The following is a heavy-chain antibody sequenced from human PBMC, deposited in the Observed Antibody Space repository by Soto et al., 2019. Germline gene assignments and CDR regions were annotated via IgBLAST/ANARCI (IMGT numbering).Heavy chain of an antibody. D-gene: IGHD2-15*01. CDR2: ISSSGSTI. CDR3: ARALLTDKNYYYGMDV. J-gene: IGHJ6*02. CDR1: GFTFSSYE. V-gene: IGHV3-48*03. Sequence: GGSLRLSCAASGFTFSSYEMNWVRQAPGKGLEWVSSISSSGSTIYYADSVKGRFTISRDNAKNSLYLQMNSLRAEDTAVYYCARALLTDKNYYYGMDVWGHGTTVTVSS.